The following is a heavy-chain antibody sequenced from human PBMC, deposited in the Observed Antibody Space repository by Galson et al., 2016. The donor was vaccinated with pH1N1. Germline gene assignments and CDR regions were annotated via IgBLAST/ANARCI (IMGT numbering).Heavy chain of an antibody. CDR2: IYKSGSS. CDR3: ARDDGYDSSGSYADY. CDR1: DDSISNPIYN. J-gene: IGHJ4*02. D-gene: IGHD3-10*01. Sequence: LSLTCTVSDDSISNPIYNWGWIRQPPGKGLEWIGSIYKSGSSYYNPSLKSRVTISLDTSKNQFSLKLTSMTAEDTAVYYCARDDGYDSSGSYADYWGRGTLVTVSS. V-gene: IGHV4-39*07.